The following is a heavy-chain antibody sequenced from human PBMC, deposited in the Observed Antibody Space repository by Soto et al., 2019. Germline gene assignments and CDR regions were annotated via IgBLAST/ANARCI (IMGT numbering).Heavy chain of an antibody. V-gene: IGHV4-31*03. CDR1: FGSISSGGCS. CDR2: IYYSGST. Sequence: PSASLSPTCTVSFGSISSGGCSSSWVRQHPGKGLEWIGYIYYSGSTYYNPSLKSRVTISVDTSKNQFSLKLSSVTAADTAVYYCARESTMPAAGYYYGMDVWGQGTTVT. J-gene: IGHJ6*02. D-gene: IGHD2-2*01. CDR3: ARESTMPAAGYYYGMDV.